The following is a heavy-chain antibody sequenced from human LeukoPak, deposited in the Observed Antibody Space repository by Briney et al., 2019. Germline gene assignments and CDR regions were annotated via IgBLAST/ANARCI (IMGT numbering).Heavy chain of an antibody. CDR1: GGSISSYY. CDR3: ARGDITMVRGVILQNWFDP. Sequence: PSETLSLTCTVSGGSISSYYWSWTRQPPGKGLEWIGYIYYSGSTNYNPSLKSRVTISVDTSKNQFSLKLSSVTAADTAVYYCARGDITMVRGVILQNWFDPWGQGTLVTVSS. CDR2: IYYSGST. J-gene: IGHJ5*02. V-gene: IGHV4-59*01. D-gene: IGHD3-10*01.